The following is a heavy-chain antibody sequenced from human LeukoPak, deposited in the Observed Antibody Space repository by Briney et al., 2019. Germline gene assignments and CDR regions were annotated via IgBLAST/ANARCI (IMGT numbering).Heavy chain of an antibody. D-gene: IGHD3-22*01. Sequence: SGPTLVKPTQTLTLTCTFSGFSLSTSGMGVGWIRQPPGKALEWLALIYWNDDKRYSPSLESRLTITKDTSKNQVVLTMTNMDPVDTATYYCAHSLYDSSGYYNYYYMDVWGKGTTVTVSS. V-gene: IGHV2-5*01. CDR1: GFSLSTSGMG. CDR2: IYWNDDK. J-gene: IGHJ6*03. CDR3: AHSLYDSSGYYNYYYMDV.